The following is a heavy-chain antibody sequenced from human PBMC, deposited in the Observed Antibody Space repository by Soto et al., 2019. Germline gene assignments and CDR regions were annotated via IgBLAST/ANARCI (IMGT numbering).Heavy chain of an antibody. J-gene: IGHJ4*02. V-gene: IGHV3-30-3*01. CDR3: ARDPKTSGGQHWAFNYFDS. D-gene: IGHD7-27*01. Sequence: GGSLRLSCAASGFSFSISPMHWVRQAPGKGPEWVALISYDGTNKFYADSVKGRFTISRDNSKSTLYLQVDSLRPEDAAVYYCARDPKTSGGQHWAFNYFDSWGQGTLVTAPQ. CDR1: GFSFSISP. CDR2: ISYDGTNK.